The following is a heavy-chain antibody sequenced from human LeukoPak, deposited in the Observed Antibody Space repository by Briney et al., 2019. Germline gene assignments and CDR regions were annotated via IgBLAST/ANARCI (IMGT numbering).Heavy chain of an antibody. V-gene: IGHV1-46*01. CDR1: GYTFTIYY. D-gene: IGHD3-10*01. CDR2: INPSGGST. CDR3: ARDYYKVIDY. J-gene: IGHJ4*02. Sequence: ASVTVSCKASGYTFTIYYMHWVRQAPGQGLEWMGIINPSGGSTSYAQKFQGRVTMTRDTSTSTVYMELSSLRSEDTAVYYCARDYYKVIDYWGQGTLVTVAS.